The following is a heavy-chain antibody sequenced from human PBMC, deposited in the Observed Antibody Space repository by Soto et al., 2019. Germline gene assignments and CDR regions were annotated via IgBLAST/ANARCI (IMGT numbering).Heavy chain of an antibody. J-gene: IGHJ4*02. CDR3: ARGNSSSHPVY. V-gene: IGHV4-34*01. CDR2: INHSGST. Sequence: SETLSLTCAVYGGSFSGYYWSWIRQPPGKGLEWIGEINHSGSTNYNPSLKSRVTISVDTSKNQFSLKLSSVTAADTAVYYCARGNSSSHPVYWGQGTLVTVSS. CDR1: GGSFSGYY. D-gene: IGHD6-6*01.